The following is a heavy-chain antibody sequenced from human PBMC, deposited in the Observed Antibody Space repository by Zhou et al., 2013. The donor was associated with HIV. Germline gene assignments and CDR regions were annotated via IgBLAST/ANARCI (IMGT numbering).Heavy chain of an antibody. CDR3: ARAADTAVMTWGPEYYRH. J-gene: IGHJ1*01. CDR2: IIPRAGRA. Sequence: QVQLVQSGDEVRKPGASVKVSCKTSGYTFTDYYMHWVRQAPGHGLEWMGAIIPRAGRANYAQKFEGRVTIKTDESTTTANLELNSLTSEDTAVYYCARAADTAVMTWGPEYYRHWGQGTLVSVSS. CDR1: GYTFTDYY. D-gene: IGHD2-21*02. V-gene: IGHV1-2*02.